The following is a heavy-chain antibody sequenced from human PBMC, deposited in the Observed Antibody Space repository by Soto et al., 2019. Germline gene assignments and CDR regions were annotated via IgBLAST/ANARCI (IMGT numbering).Heavy chain of an antibody. CDR1: VYTFTNYW. CDR3: GASIFYYGMDV. Sequence: RGESLKISSKGSVYTFTNYWIGWVRQMPVKVLEWMGIIYPGDSHTKYNPSFQGQVTISADKSITTTYLQWSSLKASDTAIYYCGASIFYYGMDVWGQGPTVTVSS. CDR2: IYPGDSHT. J-gene: IGHJ6*02. V-gene: IGHV5-51*01.